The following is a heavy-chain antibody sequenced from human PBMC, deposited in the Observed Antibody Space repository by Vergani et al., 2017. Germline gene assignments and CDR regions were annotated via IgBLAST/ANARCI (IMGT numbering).Heavy chain of an antibody. V-gene: IGHV4-59*01. CDR1: GGSISSYY. D-gene: IGHD2/OR15-2a*01. J-gene: IGHJ3*02. Sequence: QVQLQESGPGLVKPSETLSLTCTVSGGSISSYYWSWIRQPPGKGLEWIGEINHSGSTNYNPSLKSRVTISVDTSKNQFSLKLSSVTAADTAVYYCAILAVTYDDAFDIWGQG. CDR3: AILAVTYDDAFDI. CDR2: INHSGST.